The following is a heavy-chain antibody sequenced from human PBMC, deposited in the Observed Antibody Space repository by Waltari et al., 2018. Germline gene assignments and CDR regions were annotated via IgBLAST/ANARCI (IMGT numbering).Heavy chain of an antibody. J-gene: IGHJ6*02. V-gene: IGHV3-23*01. CDR1: GFPFSSYA. CDR3: AKGRFWTTVTTDYYYGMDV. CDR2: ISGSGGST. Sequence: EVQLLESGGGLVQPGGSLRLSCAASGFPFSSYAMSWVRQVPGKGLEWVSAISGSGGSTYYADSVKGRFTISRDNSKNTLYLQMNSLRAEDTAVYYCAKGRFWTTVTTDYYYGMDVWGQGTTVTVSS. D-gene: IGHD4-17*01.